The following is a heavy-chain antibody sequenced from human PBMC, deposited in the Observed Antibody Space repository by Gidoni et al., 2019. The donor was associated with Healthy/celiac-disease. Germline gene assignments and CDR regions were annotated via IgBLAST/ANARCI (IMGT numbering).Heavy chain of an antibody. V-gene: IGHV3-23*01. CDR2: ISGSGGST. CDR3: AKDPPLYDSSGYYPPYYYYYGMDV. CDR1: GFTFSSYA. J-gene: IGHJ6*02. D-gene: IGHD3-22*01. Sequence: EVQLLESGGGLVQPGGSLRLSCAASGFTFSSYAMSWVRQAPGKGLEWVSAISGSGGSTYYADSVKGRFTISRDNSKNTLYLQMNSLRAEDTAVYYCAKDPPLYDSSGYYPPYYYYYGMDVWGQGTTVTVSS.